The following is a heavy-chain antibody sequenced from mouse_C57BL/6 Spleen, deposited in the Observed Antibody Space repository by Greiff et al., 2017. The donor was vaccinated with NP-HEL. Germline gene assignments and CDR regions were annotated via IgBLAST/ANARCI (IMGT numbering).Heavy chain of an antibody. D-gene: IGHD2-4*01. CDR2: IYPGDGDT. Sequence: QVQLQQSGPELVKPGASVKISCKASGYAFSSSWMNWVTQRPGKGLEWIGRIYPGDGDTNYNGKFKGKATLTADKSSSAAYMQLSSLTSEDSAVYFCARVIYYDYDDYAMDYWGQGTSVTVSS. V-gene: IGHV1-82*01. CDR3: ARVIYYDYDDYAMDY. J-gene: IGHJ4*01. CDR1: GYAFSSSW.